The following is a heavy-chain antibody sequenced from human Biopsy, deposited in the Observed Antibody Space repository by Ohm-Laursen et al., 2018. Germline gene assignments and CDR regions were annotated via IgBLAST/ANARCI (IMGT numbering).Heavy chain of an antibody. CDR3: ARDRGYYSDRTVPGYFDL. V-gene: IGHV4-59*01. D-gene: IGHD3-22*01. Sequence: GTLSLTCTVSGGSLSSYYWSWIRQPPGKGLQWIGYIYYTGNTDYNPSLQSRVTISVDTSKNHFSLRLRSMTPADTAMYYCARDRGYYSDRTVPGYFDLWGRGTLVTVSS. CDR1: GGSLSSYY. CDR2: IYYTGNT. J-gene: IGHJ2*01.